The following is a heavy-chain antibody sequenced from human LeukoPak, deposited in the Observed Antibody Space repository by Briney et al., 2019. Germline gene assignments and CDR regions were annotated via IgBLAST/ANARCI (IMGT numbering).Heavy chain of an antibody. CDR3: ARLSRVAVAGSYGYHSMDV. Sequence: ASVKVSCKASGYTFTGYYMHWVRQAPGQGLEWMGWINPNSGGTNYAQKFQGRVTMSRDTSISTAYMELSRLRSDDTAVYYCARLSRVAVAGSYGYHSMDVWGRGTTVTVSS. V-gene: IGHV1-2*02. CDR1: GYTFTGYY. CDR2: INPNSGGT. J-gene: IGHJ6*02. D-gene: IGHD6-19*01.